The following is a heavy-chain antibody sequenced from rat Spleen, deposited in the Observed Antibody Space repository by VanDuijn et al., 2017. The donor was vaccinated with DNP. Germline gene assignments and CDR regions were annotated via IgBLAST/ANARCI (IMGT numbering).Heavy chain of an antibody. CDR2: INVSGDRT. CDR3: TTRGDFDY. D-gene: IGHD4-1*01. CDR1: GFTFNTYW. V-gene: IGHV5-31*01. Sequence: EVQLVESGGDLVQPGRSLILSCVASGFTFNTYWMNWIRQVPGKGLEWVATINVSGDRTSYRDSVKGRFTISRDNAKSTLYLQMDSLRSEDTATYYCTTRGDFDYWGQGVVVTVSS. J-gene: IGHJ2*01.